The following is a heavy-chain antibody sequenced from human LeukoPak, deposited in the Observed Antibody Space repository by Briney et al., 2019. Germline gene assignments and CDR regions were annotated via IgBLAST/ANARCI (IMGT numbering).Heavy chain of an antibody. Sequence: GASVKVSCKASGYTFTGYYMHWVRQAPGQGLEWMGWINPNSGGTNYAQKIQGRVTMTRDTSISTAYMELSRLRSDDTAVYYCARVEYYYDSSGHFDYWGQGTLVTVSS. CDR1: GYTFTGYY. J-gene: IGHJ4*02. V-gene: IGHV1-2*02. CDR2: INPNSGGT. D-gene: IGHD3-22*01. CDR3: ARVEYYYDSSGHFDY.